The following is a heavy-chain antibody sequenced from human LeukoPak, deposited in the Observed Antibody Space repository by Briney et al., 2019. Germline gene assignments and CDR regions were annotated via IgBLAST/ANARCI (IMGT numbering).Heavy chain of an antibody. Sequence: GGSLRLSCAASGFTFSTYSMNWVRQAPGRGLEWVSYISSSSSIIHYAVSVKGRFTISRDNAKNSLYLQMNSLRAEDTAVYYCARDRSGLGKDYDSSGAIDYWGQGTLVTVSS. V-gene: IGHV3-48*01. CDR1: GFTFSTYS. CDR3: ARDRSGLGKDYDSSGAIDY. J-gene: IGHJ4*02. D-gene: IGHD3-22*01. CDR2: ISSSSSII.